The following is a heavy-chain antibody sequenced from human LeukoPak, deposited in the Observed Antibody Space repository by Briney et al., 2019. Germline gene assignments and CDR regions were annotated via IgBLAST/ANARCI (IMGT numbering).Heavy chain of an antibody. CDR3: ARGYCSSTSCYDDAFDI. V-gene: IGHV1-69*13. J-gene: IGHJ3*02. CDR1: GGTFSSYA. CDR2: IIPIFGTA. D-gene: IGHD2-2*01. Sequence: ASVKVSCKASGGTFSSYAISWVRQAPGQGLEWMGGIIPIFGTANYAQKFQGRVTITADESTSTAYMELSSLRSEDTAVYYCARGYCSSTSCYDDAFDIWGQGTMVIVSS.